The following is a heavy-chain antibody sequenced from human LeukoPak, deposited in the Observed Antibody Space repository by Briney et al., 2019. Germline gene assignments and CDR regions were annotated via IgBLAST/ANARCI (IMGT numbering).Heavy chain of an antibody. J-gene: IGHJ4*02. V-gene: IGHV4-59*01. D-gene: IGHD3-10*01. Sequence: SETLCLTCTVSGGSISSYYWSWIRQPPGKGLEWIGYIYYSGSTNYNPSLKSRVTISVDTSKNQFSLKLSSVTAADTAVYYCARGSMVRGKYDYWGQGTLVTVSS. CDR1: GGSISSYY. CDR2: IYYSGST. CDR3: ARGSMVRGKYDY.